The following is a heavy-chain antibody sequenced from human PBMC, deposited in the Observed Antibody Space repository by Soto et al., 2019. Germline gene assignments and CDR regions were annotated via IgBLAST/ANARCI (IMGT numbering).Heavy chain of an antibody. CDR2: INAGNGNT. V-gene: IGHV1-3*05. D-gene: IGHD2-8*02. CDR1: GYTFTSYA. CDR3: ARGDWWLFDY. Sequence: QVQLVQSGAEEKKPWASVKVSCKASGYTFTSYAIHWVRQAPGQRLEWMGWINAGNGNTKYSQKFQGRVTITRDTSASTAYMELSSLKAEDTAVYYCARGDWWLFDYWGQGTMVTVSS. J-gene: IGHJ4*02.